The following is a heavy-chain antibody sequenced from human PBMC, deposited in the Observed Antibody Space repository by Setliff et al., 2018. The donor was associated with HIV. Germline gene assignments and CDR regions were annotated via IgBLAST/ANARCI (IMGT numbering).Heavy chain of an antibody. CDR3: ARGLADPWFFYDNSGLNPFNY. Sequence: SLRLSCAASGFTFSSYWMNWVRQAPGRGLEWVANVKQDGSDKYYVGSVKGRFTISRDNAKSSLYLQMNNLTVEDTAVYYCARGLADPWFFYDNSGLNPFNYWGQGAQVTVSS. V-gene: IGHV3-7*03. D-gene: IGHD3-22*01. J-gene: IGHJ4*02. CDR1: GFTFSSYW. CDR2: VKQDGSDK.